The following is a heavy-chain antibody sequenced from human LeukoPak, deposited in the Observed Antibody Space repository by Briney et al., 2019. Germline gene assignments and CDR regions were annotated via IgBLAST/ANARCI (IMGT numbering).Heavy chain of an antibody. J-gene: IGHJ5*02. CDR3: ARGRLLWFGELRRGWFDP. CDR1: GGSFSGYY. D-gene: IGHD3-10*01. Sequence: PSETLSLTCAVYGGSFSGYYWSWIRQPPGKGLEWIGEINHSGSTNYNPSLKSRVTISVDTSKNQFSLKLSSVTAADTAVYYCARGRLLWFGELRRGWFDPWGQGTLATVSS. CDR2: INHSGST. V-gene: IGHV4-34*01.